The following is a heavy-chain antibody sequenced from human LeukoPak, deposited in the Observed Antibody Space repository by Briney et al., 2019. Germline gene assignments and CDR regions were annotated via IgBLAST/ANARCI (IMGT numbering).Heavy chain of an antibody. D-gene: IGHD6-6*01. Sequence: GGSLRLSCAASGFTFSNAWMSWVRQVPGKGLEWVGRIKSKTDGGTTDYAAPVKGRFTISRDDSKNTLYLQMNSLKTEDTAVYYCTTEYSSSPDANWFDPWGQGTLVTVSS. CDR2: IKSKTDGGTT. CDR3: TTEYSSSPDANWFDP. J-gene: IGHJ5*02. CDR1: GFTFSNAW. V-gene: IGHV3-15*01.